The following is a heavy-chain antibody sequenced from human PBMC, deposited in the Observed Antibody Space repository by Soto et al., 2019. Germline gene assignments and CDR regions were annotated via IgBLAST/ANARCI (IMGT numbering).Heavy chain of an antibody. D-gene: IGHD3-22*01. CDR2: ISSSGSTI. Sequence: PGGSLRLSCAASGFTFSYYYMSWIRQAPGKGLEWVSYISSSGSTIYYADSVKGRFTISRDNAKNSLYLQMNSLRAEDTAVYYCARNPGWLLPSNWFDPWGLGTLVTVSS. V-gene: IGHV3-11*01. CDR1: GFTFSYYY. CDR3: ARNPGWLLPSNWFDP. J-gene: IGHJ5*02.